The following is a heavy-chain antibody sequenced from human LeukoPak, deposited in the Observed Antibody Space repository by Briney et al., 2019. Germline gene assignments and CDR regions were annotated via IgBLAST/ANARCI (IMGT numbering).Heavy chain of an antibody. J-gene: IGHJ3*02. D-gene: IGHD6-13*01. CDR2: IYHSGST. CDR1: GGSISSSYW. CDR3: ARRPLRSAAGALDI. V-gene: IGHV4-4*02. Sequence: PSETLSLTCAVSGGSISSSYWWSWVRQPPGKGLEWIGQIYHSGSTNYNPSLKSRVAISVDKSKNQFSLNLSSVTAADTAVYYCARRPLRSAAGALDIWGQGTMVTVSS.